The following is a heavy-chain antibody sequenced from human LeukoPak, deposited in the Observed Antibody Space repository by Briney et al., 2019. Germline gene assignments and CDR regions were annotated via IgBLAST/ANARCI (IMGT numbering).Heavy chain of an antibody. D-gene: IGHD5-24*01. CDR3: ARPSPPGDGYNPPDH. CDR2: ISHDGRTK. CDR1: GFNFDNFA. V-gene: IGHV3-30*04. Sequence: GGSLRLSCVVSGFNFDNFAMHWIRQPLGKGLEWVAVISHDGRTKYYADSMKGRITISRDNSKNTLFLQMNNLRSEDTAVYFCARPSPPGDGYNPPDHWGQGTLVTVSS. J-gene: IGHJ4*02.